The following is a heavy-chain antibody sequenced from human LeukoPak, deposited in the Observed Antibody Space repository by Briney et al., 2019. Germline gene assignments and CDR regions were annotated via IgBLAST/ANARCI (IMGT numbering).Heavy chain of an antibody. Sequence: SETLSLTCTVSGGSISSYYWSWIRQPPGKGLEWIGYIYYSGSTNYNPSLKSRVTISVDTSKNQFSLKLSSVTAADTAVYYCARGIVVVPAAISGPYNWFDPWGQGTLVTVSS. V-gene: IGHV4-59*12. CDR3: ARGIVVVPAAISGPYNWFDP. CDR1: GGSISSYY. J-gene: IGHJ5*02. CDR2: IYYSGST. D-gene: IGHD2-2*02.